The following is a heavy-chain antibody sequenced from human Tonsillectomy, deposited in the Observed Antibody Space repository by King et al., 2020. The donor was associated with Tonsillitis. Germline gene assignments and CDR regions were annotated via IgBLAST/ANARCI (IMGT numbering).Heavy chain of an antibody. Sequence: VQLVESGAEVKKPGASVKVSCKASGYTFTNYGISWVRQAPGQGLEWMGWISAYNGNTNYAQKLQGRVTMTKDISTSTAYMELRSLRSDDTAVYYCARDFSYYDSSNYYYKVSDYWGQGTLVTVSS. V-gene: IGHV1-18*04. J-gene: IGHJ4*02. CDR2: ISAYNGNT. D-gene: IGHD3-22*01. CDR3: ARDFSYYDSSNYYYKVSDY. CDR1: GYTFTNYG.